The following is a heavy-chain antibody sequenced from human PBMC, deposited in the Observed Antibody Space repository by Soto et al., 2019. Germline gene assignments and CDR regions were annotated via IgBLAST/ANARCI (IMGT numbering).Heavy chain of an antibody. CDR1: GFTFSSYG. D-gene: IGHD6-19*01. J-gene: IGHJ6*02. V-gene: IGHV3-33*08. Sequence: PGGSLRLSCAASGFTFSSYGMHWVRQAPGKGLEWVAVIWYDGSNEYYADSVKGRFTISKDNSKNTLYLQMNSLRAEDTAVYYCARDDIPGIAVATYGMDVWGQGTTVTVS. CDR3: ARDDIPGIAVATYGMDV. CDR2: IWYDGSNE.